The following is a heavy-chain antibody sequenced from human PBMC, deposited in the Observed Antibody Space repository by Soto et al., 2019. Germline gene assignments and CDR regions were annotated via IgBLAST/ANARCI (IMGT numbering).Heavy chain of an antibody. V-gene: IGHV1-69*08. D-gene: IGHD7-27*01. Sequence: QVQLVQSGPEVKKPGSSVTVSCKASGDAFMKYTFSWVRQTPGQGLVWLGRIIPILDTPNYAQKFQGRVTFTADQSTSTAYMELSSLSSDDTTVYYCATASGRNWAEFGHWGQGTPVSVSS. CDR3: ATASGRNWAEFGH. CDR1: GDAFMKYT. J-gene: IGHJ4*02. CDR2: IIPILDTP.